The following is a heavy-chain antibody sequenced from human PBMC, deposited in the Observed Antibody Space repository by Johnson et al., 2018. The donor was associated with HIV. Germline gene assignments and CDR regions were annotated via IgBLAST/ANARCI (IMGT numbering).Heavy chain of an antibody. Sequence: EMPLVESGGDLVQPGGSLRLSCSASGFTFTNYWMSWVRQAPGRGLEWVANIKQDGSEKFYVDSVKGRFTISRDNAENSLYLQMNSLRAEDTAVYYCARANYYHNWGQGTMVTVSS. CDR2: IKQDGSEK. J-gene: IGHJ3*02. CDR1: GFTFTNYW. V-gene: IGHV3-7*01. CDR3: ARANYYHN. D-gene: IGHD3-10*01.